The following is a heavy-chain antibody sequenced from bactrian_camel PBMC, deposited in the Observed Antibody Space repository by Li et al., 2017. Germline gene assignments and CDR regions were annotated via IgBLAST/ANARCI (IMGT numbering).Heavy chain of an antibody. Sequence: HVQLVESGGGSVQAGESLRLSCQASDITYSRKCMGWFRQVPGKEREGVAAIDSDGRTSYADSVKGRFTISKDNAKNTLYLQMTSLKPEDTAVYYCAADLRAASPRCPRRWAALPGRSVWGQGTQVTVS. CDR1: DITYSRKC. CDR2: IDSDGRT. CDR3: AADLRAASPRCPRRWAALPGRSV. D-gene: IGHD5*01. J-gene: IGHJ4*01. V-gene: IGHV3S53*01.